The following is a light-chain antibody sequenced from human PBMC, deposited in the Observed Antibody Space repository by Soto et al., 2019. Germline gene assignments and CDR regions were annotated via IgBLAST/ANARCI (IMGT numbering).Light chain of an antibody. CDR2: DVS. CDR3: RSYAGSYTWV. Sequence: QSALTQPRSVSGSPGQSVTISCTGTSSDVGGYNYVSWYQQHPGKAPKFMISDVSKRPSGVPDRFSGSKSGNTASLTISGLQAEDEAAYYCRSYAGSYTWVFGGGTKLTVL. J-gene: IGLJ3*02. V-gene: IGLV2-11*01. CDR1: SSDVGGYNY.